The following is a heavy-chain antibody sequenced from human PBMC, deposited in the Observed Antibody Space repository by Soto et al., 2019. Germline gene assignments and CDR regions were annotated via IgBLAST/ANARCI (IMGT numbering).Heavy chain of an antibody. CDR2: ISYDGSNK. Sequence: QVQLVESGGGVVQPGRSLRLSCAASGFTFSSYAMHWVRQAPGKGLERVAVISYDGSNKYYADSVKGRFTISRDNSKNTLYLQMNSLRAEDTAVYYCARGEGHIVVVTASQRFDPWGQGTLVTVSS. J-gene: IGHJ5*02. D-gene: IGHD2-21*02. V-gene: IGHV3-30-3*01. CDR1: GFTFSSYA. CDR3: ARGEGHIVVVTASQRFDP.